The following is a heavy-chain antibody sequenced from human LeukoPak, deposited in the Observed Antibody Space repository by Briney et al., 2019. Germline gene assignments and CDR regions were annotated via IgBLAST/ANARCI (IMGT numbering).Heavy chain of an antibody. CDR1: GGTFSSYA. CDR2: IIPILGIA. J-gene: IGHJ4*02. Sequence: SVKVSCKASGGTFSSYAISWVRQAPGQGLEWMGRIIPILGIANYAQNFQGRVTMTEDSSTNTASLEMSSLTSDDTAVYYCVTAPRYSAYVPFDQWGQGTLVTVSS. D-gene: IGHD5-12*01. CDR3: VTAPRYSAYVPFDQ. V-gene: IGHV1-69*04.